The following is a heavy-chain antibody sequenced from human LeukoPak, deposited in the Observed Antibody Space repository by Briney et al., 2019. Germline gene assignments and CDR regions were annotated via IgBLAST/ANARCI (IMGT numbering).Heavy chain of an antibody. CDR3: PRDRTTGTTFEPHYFYYYMDG. V-gene: IGHV1-18*01. J-gene: IGHJ6*03. Sequence: ASVKVSCKASGYTFTSYGISWVRQAPGQGLEWMGWISAYNGNTNYAQKLQGRVTMTTDTSTSTAYMELRSLRSDDTAVYYCPRDRTTGTTFEPHYFYYYMDGWGKGTTVTVSS. D-gene: IGHD4-17*01. CDR2: ISAYNGNT. CDR1: GYTFTSYG.